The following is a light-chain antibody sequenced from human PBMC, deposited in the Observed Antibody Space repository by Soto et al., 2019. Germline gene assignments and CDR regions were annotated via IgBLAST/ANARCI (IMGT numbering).Light chain of an antibody. J-gene: IGLJ1*01. Sequence: QSVLTQPPSASGSPGQSVAISCTGTSSDVGGYNYVSWYQQHPGKAPKLMIYEVNKRPSGVPDRFSGSKSGNTASLTVSGLQAEDEADYYGISYAGSSNVFGTGTKLTVL. CDR1: SSDVGGYNY. CDR2: EVN. CDR3: ISYAGSSNV. V-gene: IGLV2-8*01.